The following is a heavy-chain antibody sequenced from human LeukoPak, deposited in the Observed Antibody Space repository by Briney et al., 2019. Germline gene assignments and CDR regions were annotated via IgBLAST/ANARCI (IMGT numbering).Heavy chain of an antibody. Sequence: GASVNVSCKASGYTFTSYAMHWVRQAPGQRVEWMGWINAGNGNQKYSQKFQGRVTITRDTSASTAYMEVSSLRSEDTAVYYCALLWFGELFGLDPWGQGTLVTVSS. CDR2: INAGNGNQ. V-gene: IGHV1-3*01. CDR1: GYTFTSYA. CDR3: ALLWFGELFGLDP. D-gene: IGHD3-10*01. J-gene: IGHJ5*02.